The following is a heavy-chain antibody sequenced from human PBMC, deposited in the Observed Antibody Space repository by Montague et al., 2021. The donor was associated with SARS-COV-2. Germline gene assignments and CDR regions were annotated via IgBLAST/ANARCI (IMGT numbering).Heavy chain of an antibody. V-gene: IGHV4-39*01. CDR3: AHMRGSSGWLGVFDY. J-gene: IGHJ4*02. CDR2: IYYSGST. CDR1: GGSISSSSYY. Sequence: SETLSLTCTVSGGSISSSSYYWGWIRQPPGKGLEWIGSIYYSGSTYYNPSLKSRVTISVDTSKNQFSLKLSSVTAADTAVYYCAHMRGSSGWLGVFDYWGQGNRVAVSA. D-gene: IGHD6-19*01.